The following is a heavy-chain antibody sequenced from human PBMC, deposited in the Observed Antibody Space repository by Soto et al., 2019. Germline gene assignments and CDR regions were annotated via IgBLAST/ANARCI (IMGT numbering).Heavy chain of an antibody. Sequence: GGSLRLSCAASGFTVSSNYMSWVRQAPGKGLEWVSVIYSGGSTYYADSVKGRFTISRDNSKNTLYLQMNSLRAEDTAVYYCSGGVGATYCAFDIWGQGTMVTVSS. V-gene: IGHV3-53*01. CDR2: IYSGGST. CDR3: SGGVGATYCAFDI. CDR1: GFTVSSNY. J-gene: IGHJ3*02. D-gene: IGHD1-26*01.